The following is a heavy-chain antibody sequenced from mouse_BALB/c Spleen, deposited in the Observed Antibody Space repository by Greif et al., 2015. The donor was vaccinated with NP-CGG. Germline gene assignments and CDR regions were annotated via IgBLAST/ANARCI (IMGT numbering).Heavy chain of an antibody. D-gene: IGHD4-1*01. V-gene: IGHV1-84*02. J-gene: IGHJ4*01. CDR1: GYTFTDYY. Sequence: QVQLQQSGPELVKPGASVKISCKASGYTFTDYYINWVKQKPGQGLEWVGWIYPGSGNTKYNEKFKGKATLTVDTSSSTVYMQLSSVTAEDAAVYFCARRTGTEAMDYWGQGTSVTVSS. CDR3: ARRTGTEAMDY. CDR2: IYPGSGNT.